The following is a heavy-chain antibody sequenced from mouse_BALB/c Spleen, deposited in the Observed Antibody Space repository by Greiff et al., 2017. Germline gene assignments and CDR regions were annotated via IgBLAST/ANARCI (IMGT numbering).Heavy chain of an antibody. D-gene: IGHD1-1*01. CDR2: IHPCNGGT. Sequence: QVQLQQSGAELVKPGASVKLSCKASGYTFTSYCMYWVKQRPGQGLEWIGEIHPCNGGTSFNQKFKGKATLTVDKSSSTAYMQLSSLTAEDSAVYDCTRGVLYYGSSYAMGYWGQGTSVTVSA. CDR1: GYTFTSYC. J-gene: IGHJ4*01. CDR3: TRGVLYYGSSYAMGY. V-gene: IGHV1S81*02.